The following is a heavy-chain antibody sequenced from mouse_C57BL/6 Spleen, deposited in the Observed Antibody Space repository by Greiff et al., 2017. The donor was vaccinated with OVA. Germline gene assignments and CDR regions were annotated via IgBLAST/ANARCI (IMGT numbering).Heavy chain of an antibody. CDR3: ARAGGYYFDY. J-gene: IGHJ2*01. Sequence: VQLKESGPELVKPGDSVKISCKASGYSFTGYFMNWVMQSHGKSLEWIGRINPYNGDTFYNQKFKGKATLTVDKSSSTAHMELRSLTSEDSAVYYCARAGGYYFDYWGQGTTLTVSS. CDR2: INPYNGDT. V-gene: IGHV1-20*01. CDR1: GYSFTGYF.